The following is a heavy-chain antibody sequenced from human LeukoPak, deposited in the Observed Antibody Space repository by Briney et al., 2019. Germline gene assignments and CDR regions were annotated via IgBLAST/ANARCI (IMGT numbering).Heavy chain of an antibody. Sequence: SETLSLTCTVSGGSISSYYWSWIRQPPGKGLEWIGYIYYSGSTNYNPSLKSRVTISVDTSKNQFSLKLSSVTAADTAVYYCAGVKETLWFGELYYFDYWGQGTLVTVSS. CDR3: AGVKETLWFGELYYFDY. CDR1: GGSISSYY. J-gene: IGHJ4*02. V-gene: IGHV4-59*01. D-gene: IGHD3-10*01. CDR2: IYYSGST.